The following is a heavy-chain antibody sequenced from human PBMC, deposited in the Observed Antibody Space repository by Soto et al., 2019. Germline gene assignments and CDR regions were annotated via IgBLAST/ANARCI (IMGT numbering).Heavy chain of an antibody. D-gene: IGHD5-12*01. CDR1: GGSVSSGSYY. CDR3: ARGLGSFGGYKSGDY. J-gene: IGHJ4*02. V-gene: IGHV4-61*01. CDR2: IYYSGST. Sequence: SETLSLTCTVSGGSVSSGSYYWSWIRQPPGKGLEWIGYIYYSGSTNYNPSLKSRVTISVDTSKNQFSLKLSSVTAADTAVYYCARGLGSFGGYKSGDYWGQGTLVTVSS.